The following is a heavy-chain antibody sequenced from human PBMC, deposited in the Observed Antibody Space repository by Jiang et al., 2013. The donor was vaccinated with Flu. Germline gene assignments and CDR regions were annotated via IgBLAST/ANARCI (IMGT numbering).Heavy chain of an antibody. CDR3: ARDRNGRNYWYLSL. Sequence: GSGLVKPSETLSLICTVSGASVADSYWTWIRHSPGKGLEWIGFISYHGRPTYNPSLESRVAISRDTSKNQVSLTLTSVTAADTAVYYCARDRNGRNYWYLSLWGRGTQVSVS. D-gene: IGHD2-8*01. V-gene: IGHV4-59*02. CDR1: GASVADSY. CDR2: ISYHGRP. J-gene: IGHJ2*01.